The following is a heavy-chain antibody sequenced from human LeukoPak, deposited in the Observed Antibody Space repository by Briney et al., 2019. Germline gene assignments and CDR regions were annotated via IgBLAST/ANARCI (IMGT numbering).Heavy chain of an antibody. V-gene: IGHV6-1*01. CDR2: TYYRSKWYN. D-gene: IGHD5-12*01. Sequence: SQSLSLSCAISGDSVSSNSTTWDWIRQSTWRDLEWLGRTYYRSKWYNEYAVSVKSRITINPDTSKNQFSLQLSSVTPEDTAVYYCARISGQRRWGQGTLVTVSS. CDR1: GDSVSSNSTT. CDR3: ARISGQRR. J-gene: IGHJ4*02.